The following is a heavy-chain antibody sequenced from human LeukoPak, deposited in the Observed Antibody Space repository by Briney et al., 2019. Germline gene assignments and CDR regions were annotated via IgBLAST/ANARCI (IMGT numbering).Heavy chain of an antibody. D-gene: IGHD3-22*01. Sequence: ETLSLTCTVSGYSISSGYYWGWIRQPPGKGLEWIGSIYHSGSTYYNPSLKSRVTISVDTSKNQFSLKLSSVTAADTAVYYCAQNYYYDSRRRGKPGGGFGYWGQGTLVTVSS. J-gene: IGHJ4*02. V-gene: IGHV4-38-2*02. CDR3: AQNYYYDSRRRGKPGGGFGY. CDR1: GYSISSGYY. CDR2: IYHSGST.